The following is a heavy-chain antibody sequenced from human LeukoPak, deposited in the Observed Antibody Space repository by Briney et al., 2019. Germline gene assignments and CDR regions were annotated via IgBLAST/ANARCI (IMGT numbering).Heavy chain of an antibody. D-gene: IGHD1-14*01. V-gene: IGHV3-30*03. CDR2: ISYDEGTNK. Sequence: GRCLRPSCAAAGFTFSNHGIDSVRQAPGNWLGWVAVISYDEGTNKYYADSVEGRFTISRDNSKNTVFLHMNGLRREDTAVYYCARDTGENGYYGLTGDYWGRGTLVTVSS. CDR1: GFTFSNHG. J-gene: IGHJ4*02. CDR3: ARDTGENGYYGLTGDY.